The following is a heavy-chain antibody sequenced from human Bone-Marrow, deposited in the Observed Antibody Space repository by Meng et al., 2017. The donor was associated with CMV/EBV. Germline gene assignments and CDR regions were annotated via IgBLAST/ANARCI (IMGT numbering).Heavy chain of an antibody. CDR2: IYYSGST. J-gene: IGHJ4*02. Sequence: GSLRLSCTVSGGSISSYYWSWIRQPPGKGLEWIGYIYYSGSTNYNPSLKSRVTISVDTSKNQFSLKLSSVTAADTAVYYCATIAAAGKGSDYWGQGTLVTVSS. V-gene: IGHV4-59*01. CDR1: GGSISSYY. D-gene: IGHD6-13*01. CDR3: ATIAAAGKGSDY.